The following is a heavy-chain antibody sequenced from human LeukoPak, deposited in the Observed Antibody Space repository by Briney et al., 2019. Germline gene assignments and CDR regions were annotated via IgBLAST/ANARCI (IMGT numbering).Heavy chain of an antibody. CDR1: GYTFTTHG. J-gene: IGHJ5*02. CDR3: ARDRCSGGSCSLDP. CDR2: ISAYNGNT. Sequence: ASVKVSCKASGYTFTTHGITWVRQAPGQGLEWMGWISAYNGNTNYAQKLQGRVTMTTDTSTSTAYMELRSLRSDDTAVYYCARDRCSGGSCSLDPWGQGTLVTVSS. D-gene: IGHD2-15*01. V-gene: IGHV1-18*01.